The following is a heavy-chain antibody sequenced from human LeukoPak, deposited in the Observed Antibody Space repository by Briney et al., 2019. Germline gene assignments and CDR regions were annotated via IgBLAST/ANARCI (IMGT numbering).Heavy chain of an antibody. J-gene: IGHJ4*02. D-gene: IGHD6-19*01. CDR2: ISGSGGST. V-gene: IGHV3-23*01. CDR1: GFTFSSYA. Sequence: GGSLRLSCAASGFTFSSYAMSWVRQAPGKGLEWVSAISGSGGSTYYADSVKGRFTISRDNSKNTLYLQMNSLRAEDTAVYYCAKGPRSGWSLLYFDYWGQGSLVTVSS. CDR3: AKGPRSGWSLLYFDY.